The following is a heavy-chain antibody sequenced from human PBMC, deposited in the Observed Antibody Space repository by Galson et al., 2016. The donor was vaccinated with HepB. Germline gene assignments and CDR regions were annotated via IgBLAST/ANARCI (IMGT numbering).Heavy chain of an antibody. D-gene: IGHD4/OR15-4a*01. V-gene: IGHV1-18*01. CDR1: GYTFTSFG. CDR2: VSPYNFDS. Sequence: SVKVSCKASGYTFTSFGISWVRQAPGQGLEWMGWVSPYNFDSKYAKKFQDRLKMATDRSTSSAFMELTSLRSDDTAVYYCARDRGATGWLEAIDILGQGTMVTVSS. J-gene: IGHJ3*02. CDR3: ARDRGATGWLEAIDI.